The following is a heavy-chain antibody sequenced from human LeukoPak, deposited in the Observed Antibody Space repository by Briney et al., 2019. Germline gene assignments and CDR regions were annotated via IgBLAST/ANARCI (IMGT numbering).Heavy chain of an antibody. Sequence: GGSLRLSCVASGFTFSGHWMTWVRQAPGKGLEWVGNINPGGYDKFYVDSVEGRFTMSRDNARNSLYLQMDSLIAEDTAVYYCARLKGTTSVFDYWGQGTLVTVSS. CDR3: ARLKGTTSVFDY. CDR2: INPGGYDK. CDR1: GFTFSGHW. V-gene: IGHV3-7*03. J-gene: IGHJ4*02. D-gene: IGHD4-17*01.